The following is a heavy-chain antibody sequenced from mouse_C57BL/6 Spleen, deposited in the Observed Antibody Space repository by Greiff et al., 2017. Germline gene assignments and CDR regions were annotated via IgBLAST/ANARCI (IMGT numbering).Heavy chain of an antibody. J-gene: IGHJ2*01. CDR3: TSSLATVVVQDFDD. Sequence: VQLQQSGAELVRPGASVTLSCKASGYTFTDYEMHWVKQTPVHGLEWIGAIDPETGGTACNQKFKGKAILTADKSSSTAYMELRSLASEDSAVYYCTSSLATVVVQDFDDWGQGTTLTVSS. CDR2: IDPETGGT. CDR1: GYTFTDYE. D-gene: IGHD1-1*01. V-gene: IGHV1-15*01.